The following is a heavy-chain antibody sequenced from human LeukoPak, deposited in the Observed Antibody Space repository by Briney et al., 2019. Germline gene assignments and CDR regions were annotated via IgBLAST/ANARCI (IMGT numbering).Heavy chain of an antibody. CDR3: ARGLRFRLHRGAWFDP. CDR2: IYHSGST. V-gene: IGHV4-30-2*01. D-gene: IGHD4-11*01. J-gene: IGHJ5*02. Sequence: SETLSLTCAVSGGSISSGGYSWSWIRQPPGKGLEWIGYIYHSGSTYYNPSLKSRVTISVDRSKNQFSLKLSSVTAADTAVYYCARGLRFRLHRGAWFDPWGRGTLVTVSS. CDR1: GGSISSGGYS.